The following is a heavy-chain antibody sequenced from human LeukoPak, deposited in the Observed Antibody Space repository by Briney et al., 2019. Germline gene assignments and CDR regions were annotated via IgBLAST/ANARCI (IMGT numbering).Heavy chain of an antibody. CDR2: VSYIGST. Sequence: PSETLSLTCTVSGGSISGYYWSWIRQPPGKGVEWIGYVSYIGSTRYNPSLKSRVTISVETCRNHLFLKQKYVTAADTAVYYCASAPDLYYFDYWGQGTLVTVSPGESSQPRDLYYFDYWGQGTLVTVSS. CDR1: GGSISGYY. D-gene: IGHD2/OR15-2a*01. J-gene: IGHJ4*02. V-gene: IGHV4-59*08. CDR3: ASAPDLYYFDYWGQGTLVTVSPGESSQPRDLYYFDY.